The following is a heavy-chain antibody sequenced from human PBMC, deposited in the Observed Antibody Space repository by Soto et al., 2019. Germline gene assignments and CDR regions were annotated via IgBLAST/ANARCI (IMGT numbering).Heavy chain of an antibody. J-gene: IGHJ4*02. CDR2: ASYDGSYK. CDR3: AEKRSVVATTPEFDY. V-gene: IGHV3-30*18. D-gene: IGHD5-12*01. CDR1: GFTFSSFG. Sequence: QVQLVESGGGVVQPGRSLRLSCAAAGFTFSSFGMHWVRQAPGKGLVWVAVASYDGSYKYYADSVKGRFTISRDNSKNTLYVQMNSVTAEDTGVYYCAEKRSVVATTPEFDYWGQGTLVTVSS.